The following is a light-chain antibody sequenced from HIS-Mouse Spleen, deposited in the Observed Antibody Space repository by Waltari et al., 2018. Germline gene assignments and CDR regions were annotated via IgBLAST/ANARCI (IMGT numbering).Light chain of an antibody. J-gene: IGKJ1*01. Sequence: DIQLTQSPSFLSASVGDRVTITCRASQGISSYLAWYQQKPGKAPTLLIYAASTFRSGVPSRFSGSGSGTEFTLTISSLQPEDFATYYCQQLNSYPPTFGQGTKVEIK. V-gene: IGKV1-9*01. CDR1: QGISSY. CDR3: QQLNSYPPT. CDR2: AAS.